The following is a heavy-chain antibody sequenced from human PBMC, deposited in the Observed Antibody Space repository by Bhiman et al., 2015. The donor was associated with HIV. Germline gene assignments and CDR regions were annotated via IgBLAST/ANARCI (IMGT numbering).Heavy chain of an antibody. V-gene: IGHV3-30*02. Sequence: QVQLVESGGGVVQPGRSLRLSCAASGFTFSSYGMHWVRQAPGKGLEWVAFIRYDGSNKYYADSVKGRFTISRDNSKNTLYLQMNSLRAEDTAVYYCARDATRLREYYFDYWGQGTLVTVSS. J-gene: IGHJ4*02. D-gene: IGHD5-12*01. CDR2: IRYDGSNK. CDR1: GFTFSSYG. CDR3: ARDATRLREYYFDY.